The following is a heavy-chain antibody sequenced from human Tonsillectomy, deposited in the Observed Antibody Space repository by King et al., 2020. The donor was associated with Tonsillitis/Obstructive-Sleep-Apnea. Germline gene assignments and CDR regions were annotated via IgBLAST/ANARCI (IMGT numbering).Heavy chain of an antibody. J-gene: IGHJ4*02. CDR3: VRVVTSGSS. V-gene: IGHV3-21*01. CDR2: ISSSSSYI. Sequence: DVQLVESGGGLVKPGGSLRLSCVASGFTFSGYSMNWVRQAPGKGLEWVSSISSSSSYIYYADSLKGRFTISRDNAKNSLYLQMNSLRAEDTAVYYCVRVVTSGSSWGQGTLVTVSS. D-gene: IGHD3-10*01. CDR1: GFTFSGYS.